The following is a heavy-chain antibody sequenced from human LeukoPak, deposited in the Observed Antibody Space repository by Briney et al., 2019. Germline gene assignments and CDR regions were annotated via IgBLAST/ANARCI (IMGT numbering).Heavy chain of an antibody. CDR1: GFTFSSYA. Sequence: LRLSCAASGFTFSSYAMTWVRQPPGKGLEWIGYIYYSGSTYYNPSLKSRVTISVDTSKNQFSLKLSSVTAADTAVYYCARYTTVTTSFGYWGQGTLVTVSS. CDR3: ARYTTVTTSFGY. CDR2: IYYSGST. J-gene: IGHJ4*02. V-gene: IGHV4-30-4*08. D-gene: IGHD4-17*01.